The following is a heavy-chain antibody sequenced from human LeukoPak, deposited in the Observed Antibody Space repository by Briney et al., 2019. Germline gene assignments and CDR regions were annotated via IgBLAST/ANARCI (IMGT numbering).Heavy chain of an antibody. D-gene: IGHD2-2*01. V-gene: IGHV3-33*01. CDR2: IWYDGSNK. CDR1: GFTFSRYG. Sequence: GGSLRLSCAASGFTFSRYGMHWVRQAPGKGLEWVAVIWYDGSNKYYADSVKGRFTISRDNSKNTLYLQMNSLRAEDTAVYYCARHLYSYACHFDCWGQGTLVTVSS. CDR3: ARHLYSYACHFDC. J-gene: IGHJ4*02.